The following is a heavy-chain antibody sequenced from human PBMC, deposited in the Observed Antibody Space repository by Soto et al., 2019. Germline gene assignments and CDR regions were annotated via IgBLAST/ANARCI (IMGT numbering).Heavy chain of an antibody. Sequence: PGGSLRLSCAASGFTFSSYSMNWVRQAPGKGLEWVSSISSSSSYIYYADSVKGRFTISRDNAKNSLYLQMNSLRAEDTAVYYCARYSDCGGDCYYYYYGMDVWGQGTTVTVSS. D-gene: IGHD2-21*02. CDR1: GFTFSSYS. CDR3: ARYSDCGGDCYYYYYGMDV. V-gene: IGHV3-21*01. J-gene: IGHJ6*02. CDR2: ISSSSSYI.